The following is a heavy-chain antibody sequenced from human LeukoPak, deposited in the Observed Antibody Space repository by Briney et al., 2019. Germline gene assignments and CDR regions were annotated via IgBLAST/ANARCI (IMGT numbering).Heavy chain of an antibody. V-gene: IGHV3-74*01. CDR2: INSDGSST. CDR3: ARDMHYYDSSGFFDS. D-gene: IGHD3-22*01. Sequence: PGGSLRLSCAASGFTFSSYWMHWVRQAPGKGLVWVSRINSDGSSTSYADSVEGRFTISRDNAKNTLYLQMNSLRAGDTAVYFCARDMHYYDSSGFFDSWGQGTLVTVSS. J-gene: IGHJ5*01. CDR1: GFTFSSYW.